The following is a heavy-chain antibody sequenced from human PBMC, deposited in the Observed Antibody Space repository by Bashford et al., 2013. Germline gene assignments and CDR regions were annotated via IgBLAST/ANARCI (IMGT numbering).Heavy chain of an antibody. V-gene: IGHV3-NL1*01. J-gene: IGHJ4*02. D-gene: IGHD2-15*01. CDR2: IYSGGRT. Sequence: GSLRLSCAASGFTLRSYGMHWVRQAPGKGLEWVSLIYSGGRTEYAGSVRGRFTIFRDNSKNTLYLQMNSLRAEDTAVYYCAKVGCSGGTCFTQYFDYWAREPWSPSPQ. CDR1: GFTLRSYG. CDR3: AKVGCSGGTCFTQYFDY.